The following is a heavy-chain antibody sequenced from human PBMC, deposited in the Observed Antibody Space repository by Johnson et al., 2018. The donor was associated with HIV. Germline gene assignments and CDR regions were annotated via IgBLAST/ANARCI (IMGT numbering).Heavy chain of an antibody. Sequence: VQLVESGGGLVQPGGSLRLSCAASGFTFSSFAMSWVRQAPGKGLELVPGISSIGGRAYYADPVKGRFTRSRDNSKNTLYLQMNSLRAEDTALYYCAGDGYRYDTGVLGAFDIWGQGTMVTVSS. CDR1: GFTFSSFA. V-gene: IGHV3-23*04. CDR3: AGDGYRYDTGVLGAFDI. CDR2: ISSIGGRA. D-gene: IGHD6-13*01. J-gene: IGHJ3*02.